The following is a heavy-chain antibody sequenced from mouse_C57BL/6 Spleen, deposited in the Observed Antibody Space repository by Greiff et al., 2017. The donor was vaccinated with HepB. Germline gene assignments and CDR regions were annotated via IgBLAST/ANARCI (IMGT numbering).Heavy chain of an antibody. J-gene: IGHJ4*01. Sequence: VQLQQSGPGLAKPSQTLSLTCSVTGYSITSDYWNWIRKFPGNKLEYMGYISYSGSTYYNPSHKSRISIIQDTSKTQYYQPLNSVTTEDTATYYCARWINNSPYAMDYWGQGTTVTVSS. CDR2: ISYSGST. D-gene: IGHD1-3*01. CDR3: ARWINNSPYAMDY. V-gene: IGHV3-8*01. CDR1: GYSITSDY.